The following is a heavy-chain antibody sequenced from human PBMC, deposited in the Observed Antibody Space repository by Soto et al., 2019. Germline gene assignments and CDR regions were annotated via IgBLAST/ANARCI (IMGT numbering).Heavy chain of an antibody. CDR2: ISSSSSTI. CDR1: GFTFRSYS. Sequence: EVQLVESGGGLVQPGGSLRLSCAASGFTFRSYSMKWVRQAPGKGLEWVSYISSSSSTIYYADSVKGRFTISRDNAKNSLYLQMNSLRAEDTAVYYCARDSGYSYGPLDYWGQGTLVTVSS. D-gene: IGHD5-18*01. J-gene: IGHJ4*02. V-gene: IGHV3-48*01. CDR3: ARDSGYSYGPLDY.